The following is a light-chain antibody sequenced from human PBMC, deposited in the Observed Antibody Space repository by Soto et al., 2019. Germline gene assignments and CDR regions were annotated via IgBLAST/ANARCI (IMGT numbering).Light chain of an antibody. CDR2: ANS. J-gene: IGLJ2*01. CDR3: QYYDSSLSGSV. Sequence: QSVLTQPPSVSAAPGQRVTISCTGSSSNIGAGYDVHWYQHLPGTAPKLLIYANSGRPSGVPDRFSGSKSGTSASLGITGVQEEDEADYYCQYYDSSLSGSVFGGGTKLTVL. CDR1: SSNIGAGYD. V-gene: IGLV1-40*01.